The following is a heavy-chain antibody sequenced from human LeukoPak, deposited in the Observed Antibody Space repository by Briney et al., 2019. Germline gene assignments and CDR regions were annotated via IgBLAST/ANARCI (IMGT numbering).Heavy chain of an antibody. CDR1: GYTFTRYD. CDR3: ARANGDLDY. V-gene: IGHV1-8*03. Sequence: GASVKVSCKASGYTFTRYDINWVRQATGQGLEWMGWINPNSGNRGYAQKFQGRVSITRDTSINTAYMELSSLRSDDTAVYYCARANGDLDYRGQGTLATVSS. D-gene: IGHD4-17*01. CDR2: INPNSGNR. J-gene: IGHJ4*02.